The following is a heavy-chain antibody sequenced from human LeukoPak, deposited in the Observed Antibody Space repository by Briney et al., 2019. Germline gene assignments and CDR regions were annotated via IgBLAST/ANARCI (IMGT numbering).Heavy chain of an antibody. CDR2: ISPNSGGT. CDR1: GYTFTGYY. V-gene: IGHV1-2*02. D-gene: IGHD6-19*01. CDR3: AKAEAVAGTRFWVRWGKVRDFVFDY. Sequence: ASVKVSCKASGYTFTGYYMHWVRQAPGQGLEWMGWISPNSGGTNYAQKFQGRVTMTRDTSISTAYMELSRLRSDDTAVYYCAKAEAVAGTRFWVRWGKVRDFVFDYWGQGTLVTVSS. J-gene: IGHJ4*02.